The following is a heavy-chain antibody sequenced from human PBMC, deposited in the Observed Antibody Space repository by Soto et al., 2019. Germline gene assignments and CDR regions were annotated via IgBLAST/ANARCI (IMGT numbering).Heavy chain of an antibody. CDR1: GFTFSSYW. CDR3: ARGGLDDFWSGYLYYLDS. V-gene: IGHV3-74*01. D-gene: IGHD3-3*01. J-gene: IGHJ4*02. Sequence: GGSLRLSCAASGFTFSSYWMHWVRQAPGKGLVWVSRINSDGSSTSYADSVKGRFTISRDNAKNTLYLQMNSLRAADTAVYYCARGGLDDFWSGYLYYLDSWGLGTLVTVSS. CDR2: INSDGSST.